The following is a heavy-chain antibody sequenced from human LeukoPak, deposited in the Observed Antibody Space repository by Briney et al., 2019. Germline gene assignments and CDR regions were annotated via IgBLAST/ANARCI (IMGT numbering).Heavy chain of an antibody. CDR1: GFTFSTYA. Sequence: GGSLRLSCAASGFTFSTYAMSWVRQAAGKGLEWVSLISGSGGGTYYADSVQGRFTISRDNSKNTLYLKLNSLRVEDTAVYYCAKNRGAGSHYYYHMNVWGKGTTVTVSS. J-gene: IGHJ6*03. CDR3: AKNRGAGSHYYYHMNV. CDR2: ISGSGGGT. D-gene: IGHD1-26*01. V-gene: IGHV3-23*01.